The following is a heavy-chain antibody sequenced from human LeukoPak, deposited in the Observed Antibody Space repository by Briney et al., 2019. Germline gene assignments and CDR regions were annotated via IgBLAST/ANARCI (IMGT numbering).Heavy chain of an antibody. D-gene: IGHD3-10*01. CDR1: GGSFSGYY. CDR3: ARGRGRGRAAFDI. Sequence: SETLSLTCAVYGGSFSGYYWSSIRQPPGKGLECIGEINHSGSTNYNPSLKSRVTISVDTSKNQFSLKLSSVTAADTAVYYCARGRGRGRAAFDIWGQGTMVTVSS. V-gene: IGHV4-34*01. J-gene: IGHJ3*02. CDR2: INHSGST.